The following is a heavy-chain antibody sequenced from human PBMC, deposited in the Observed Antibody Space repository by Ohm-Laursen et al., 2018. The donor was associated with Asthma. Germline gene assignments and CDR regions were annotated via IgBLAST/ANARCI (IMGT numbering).Heavy chain of an antibody. CDR1: GFTFGDYA. J-gene: IGHJ4*02. V-gene: IGHV3-9*01. D-gene: IGHD6-19*01. Sequence: SLRLSCTASGFTFGDYAMHWVRQAPGKGLEWVSGISWSSGSIGYADSVKGRFTISRDNAKNSLYLQMNSLRAEDTALYYCAKDIGAAVAGTAGYFDYWGQGTLVTVSS. CDR3: AKDIGAAVAGTAGYFDY. CDR2: ISWSSGSI.